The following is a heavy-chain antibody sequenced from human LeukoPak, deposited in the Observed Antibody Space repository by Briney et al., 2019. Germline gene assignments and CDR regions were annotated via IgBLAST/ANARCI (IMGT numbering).Heavy chain of an antibody. Sequence: PSETLSLTCAVSGDSISSSHWWSWVRQSPGKGLEWIGEIYHSGNPNYNPSVKSRVAISLDKASNQFSLKLSSVTAADTAVYYCASRTYYDFWSGYFSSPHPFDYWGQGTLVTVSS. CDR1: GDSISSSHW. CDR3: ASRTYYDFWSGYFSSPHPFDY. J-gene: IGHJ4*02. CDR2: IYHSGNP. D-gene: IGHD3-3*01. V-gene: IGHV4-4*02.